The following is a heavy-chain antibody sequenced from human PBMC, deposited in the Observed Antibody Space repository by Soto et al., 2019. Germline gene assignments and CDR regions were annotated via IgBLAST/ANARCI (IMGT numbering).Heavy chain of an antibody. CDR3: AKDFDSYSSGPYGKDL. J-gene: IGHJ6*02. CDR1: VFTFSSHA. D-gene: IGHD6-19*01. CDR2: ISSGGDNT. Sequence: PGGSLRLSCAASVFTFSSHAMSWVRQAPGKGLEWVSTISSGGDNTYSADSVKGRFTISRDNSKNTLYLQMNSLRAEDTAVYYCAKDFDSYSSGPYGKDLWRPRTTVTLFS. V-gene: IGHV3-23*01.